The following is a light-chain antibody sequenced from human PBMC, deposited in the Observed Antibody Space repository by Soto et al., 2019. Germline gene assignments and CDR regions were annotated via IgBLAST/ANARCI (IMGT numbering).Light chain of an antibody. J-gene: IGKJ1*01. CDR2: DAT. Sequence: TITCRASHSISSWLAWYQQKPGKAPKLLIYDATTLESGVPSTLSGSEFGTELTLTISSMQHDDFETYYCQQYYDYTWMFGHGTKVDI. CDR3: QQYYDYTWM. CDR1: HSISSW. V-gene: IGKV1-5*01.